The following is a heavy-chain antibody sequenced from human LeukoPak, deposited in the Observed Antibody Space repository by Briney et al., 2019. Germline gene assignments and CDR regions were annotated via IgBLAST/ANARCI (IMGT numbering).Heavy chain of an antibody. CDR3: AKSTKYYYDSSLDY. CDR1: GFTFSSYS. J-gene: IGHJ4*02. Sequence: GGSLRLSCAASGFTFSSYSMSWVRQAPGKGLEWVSAISGSGGSTYYADSVKGRFTISRDNSKNTLYLQMNSLRAEDTAVYYCAKSTKYYYDSSLDYWGQGTLVTVSS. V-gene: IGHV3-23*01. CDR2: ISGSGGST. D-gene: IGHD3-22*01.